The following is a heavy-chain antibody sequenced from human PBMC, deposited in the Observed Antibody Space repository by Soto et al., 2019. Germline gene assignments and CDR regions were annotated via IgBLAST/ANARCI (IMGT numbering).Heavy chain of an antibody. Sequence: PSETLSLTCTVSCYSISSGSYWGWIRQPPGKGPEWIASIYHGGTTFYNPSLKSRVTVSVDKSNNQFSLKLRSVTAADTAVYYCARAVTKWAKYYFDYWGQGTLVTVSS. J-gene: IGHJ4*02. CDR2: IYHGGTT. D-gene: IGHD4-17*01. V-gene: IGHV4-38-2*02. CDR3: ARAVTKWAKYYFDY. CDR1: CYSISSGSY.